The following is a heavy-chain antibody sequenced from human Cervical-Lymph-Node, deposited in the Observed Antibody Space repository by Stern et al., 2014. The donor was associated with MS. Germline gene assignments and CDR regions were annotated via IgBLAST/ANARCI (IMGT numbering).Heavy chain of an antibody. V-gene: IGHV4-38-2*02. Sequence: QVQLQESGPGLVKPSETLSLTCTVSGYSITRGYYWGWIRQPPGKGLEWIGTTYHSGNPYYTPPLKIRSPISVDPPKTHFPVKLLFVTAADTAVYYCARGYGYNYYFDYWGQGTLVTVPS. CDR1: GYSITRGYY. CDR2: TYHSGNP. D-gene: IGHD5-24*01. CDR3: ARGYGYNYYFDY. J-gene: IGHJ4*02.